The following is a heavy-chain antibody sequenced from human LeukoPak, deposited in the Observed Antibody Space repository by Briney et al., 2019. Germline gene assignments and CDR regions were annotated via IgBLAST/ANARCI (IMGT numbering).Heavy chain of an antibody. D-gene: IGHD3-10*01. J-gene: IGHJ4*02. Sequence: GGSLRLSCAASGFTFSSFGMGWVRQAPGKSLEWVSTFGISGSTYFADSVKGRFTISRDTSKNTLYLQMDSLRAEDTAVYYCARSGPYYFDYWGQGTRVTVSS. CDR1: GFTFSSFG. CDR2: FGISGST. CDR3: ARSGPYYFDY. V-gene: IGHV3-23*01.